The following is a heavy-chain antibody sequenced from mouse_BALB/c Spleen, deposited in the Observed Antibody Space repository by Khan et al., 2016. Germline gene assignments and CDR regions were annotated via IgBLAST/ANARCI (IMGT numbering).Heavy chain of an antibody. J-gene: IGHJ3*01. Sequence: VQLQESGAELMKPGASVKISCKATGYTFSSYWIEWVKQRPGHGLEWIGEILPGSGSTNYNEKFKGKATFTADTSSNTAYMQLSSLTSEDSAVYYCARGGMVARFAYWGQGTLVTVSA. CDR3: ARGGMVARFAY. CDR2: ILPGSGST. CDR1: GYTFSSYW. V-gene: IGHV1-9*01. D-gene: IGHD2-10*02.